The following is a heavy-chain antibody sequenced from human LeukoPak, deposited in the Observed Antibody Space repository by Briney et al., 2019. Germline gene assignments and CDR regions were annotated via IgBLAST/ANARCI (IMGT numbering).Heavy chain of an antibody. Sequence: SESLSLTCTVSGGSLRSSTYYWAWIRQPPGKGLEWLGSIHYDGSTFDNPSLKSPVTMSVDTSSNHFSLWMTSVRAANTARYYCERDDRSLLDSSGEGILVSVSS. CDR1: GGSLRSSTYY. J-gene: IGHJ4*02. CDR3: ERDDRSLLDS. V-gene: IGHV4-39*07. CDR2: IHYDGST. D-gene: IGHD3-16*02.